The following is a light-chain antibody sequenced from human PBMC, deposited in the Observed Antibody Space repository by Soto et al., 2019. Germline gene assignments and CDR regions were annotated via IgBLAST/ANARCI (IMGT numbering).Light chain of an antibody. J-gene: IGKJ4*01. CDR3: QQRSNWPPSSA. CDR1: QSVSSY. CDR2: DAS. Sequence: EIVLTQSPATLSLSPGERATLSCRASQSVSSYLAWYQQKPGQAPRLLIYDASNRATGIPARFGGSGSGTDFTLTISSLEPEDFAVYYCQQRSNWPPSSAFGGGTKVEIK. V-gene: IGKV3-11*01.